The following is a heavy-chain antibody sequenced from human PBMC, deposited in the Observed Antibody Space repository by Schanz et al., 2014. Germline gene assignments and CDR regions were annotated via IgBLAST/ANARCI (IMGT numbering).Heavy chain of an antibody. Sequence: EVQLLESGGGLVQPGGSLRLSCAASGFTFSSYSMNWVRQAPGKGLEWASYISSASSTINYADSVKGRFTISRDNAKNSLFLQMNSLRAEDTAVYYCARAGYDADNWFDPWGQGTLVTVSS. J-gene: IGHJ5*02. CDR1: GFTFSSYS. D-gene: IGHD2-2*01. CDR2: ISSASSTI. V-gene: IGHV3-48*01. CDR3: ARAGYDADNWFDP.